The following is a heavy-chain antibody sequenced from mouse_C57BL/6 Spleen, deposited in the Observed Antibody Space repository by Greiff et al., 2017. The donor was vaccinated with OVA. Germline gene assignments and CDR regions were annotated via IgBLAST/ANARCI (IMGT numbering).Heavy chain of an antibody. CDR2: ISDGGSYT. Sequence: EVKVVESGGGLVKPGGSLKLSCAASGFTFSSYAMSWVRQTPEKRLEWVATISDGGSYTYYPDNVKGRFTISRDNAKNNLYLQMSHLKSEDTAMYYCARDDYDYPFAYWGQGTLVTVSA. D-gene: IGHD2-4*01. J-gene: IGHJ3*01. CDR3: ARDDYDYPFAY. V-gene: IGHV5-4*01. CDR1: GFTFSSYA.